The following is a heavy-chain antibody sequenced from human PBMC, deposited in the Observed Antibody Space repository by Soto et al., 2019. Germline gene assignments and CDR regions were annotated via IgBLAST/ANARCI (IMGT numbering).Heavy chain of an antibody. J-gene: IGHJ6*02. CDR2: IYYSGST. V-gene: IGHV4-30-4*01. D-gene: IGHD3-22*01. CDR1: GGSISSGDYY. CDR3: ARGSYDSSGYYKYYYYGMDV. Sequence: LSLTCTVSGGSISSGDYYWSWIRQPPGKGLEWIGYIYYSGSTYYNPSLKSRVTISVDTSKNQFSLKLSSVTAADTAVYYCARGSYDSSGYYKYYYYGMDVWGQGTTVTVPS.